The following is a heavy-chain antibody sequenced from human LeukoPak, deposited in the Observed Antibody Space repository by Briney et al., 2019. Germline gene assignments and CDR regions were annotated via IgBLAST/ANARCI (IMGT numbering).Heavy chain of an antibody. CDR2: IYTSGST. Sequence: TSETLSLTCTVSGGSISSGSYYWSWIRQPAGRGLEWIGRIYTSGSTNYNPSLKSRATISVDTSKNQFSLTLSSVTAADTAVYYCAREGYSYGYFVDYWGQGTLVTVSS. CDR3: AREGYSYGYFVDY. CDR1: GGSISSGSYY. J-gene: IGHJ4*02. V-gene: IGHV4-61*02. D-gene: IGHD5-18*01.